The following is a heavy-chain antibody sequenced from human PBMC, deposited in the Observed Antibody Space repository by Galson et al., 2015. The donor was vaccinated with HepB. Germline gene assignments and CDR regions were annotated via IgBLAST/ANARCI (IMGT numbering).Heavy chain of an antibody. CDR3: AREGLTAMTLFDY. Sequence: SLRLSCAASGFTFSSHGMHWVRQAPGKGLEWVAVIWHDGSNKYYADSMKGRFTISRDNSKNTLYLQRSSLRDEDTAVYYCAREGLTAMTLFDYWGQGTRVTVSS. CDR2: IWHDGSNK. CDR1: GFTFSSHG. D-gene: IGHD4-17*01. V-gene: IGHV3-33*01. J-gene: IGHJ4*02.